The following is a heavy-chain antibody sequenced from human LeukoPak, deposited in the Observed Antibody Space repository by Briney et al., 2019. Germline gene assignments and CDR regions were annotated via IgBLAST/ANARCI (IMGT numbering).Heavy chain of an antibody. Sequence: PSETLSLTCTVSGGSISGYYWGWIRQPPGKGLEWIGSIYHSGSTYYNPSLKSRVTISVDTSKNQFSLKLSSVTAADTAVYYCAREHGLYSYGPTLDYWGQGTLVTVSS. V-gene: IGHV4-38-2*02. CDR3: AREHGLYSYGPTLDY. D-gene: IGHD5-18*01. CDR2: IYHSGST. CDR1: GGSISGYY. J-gene: IGHJ4*02.